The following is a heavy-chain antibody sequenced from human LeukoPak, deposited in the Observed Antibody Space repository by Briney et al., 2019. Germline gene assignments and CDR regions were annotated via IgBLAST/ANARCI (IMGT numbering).Heavy chain of an antibody. Sequence: SETLSLTCTVSGGSISGYYWSWTRQPPGKGLEWIGYIYYSGSTNYNPSLKSRVTISVDTSKNQFSLKLSSVTAADTAVYYCARHSGSYPHYFDYWGQGTLVTVSS. CDR2: IYYSGST. V-gene: IGHV4-59*01. CDR3: ARHSGSYPHYFDY. J-gene: IGHJ4*02. D-gene: IGHD1-26*01. CDR1: GGSISGYY.